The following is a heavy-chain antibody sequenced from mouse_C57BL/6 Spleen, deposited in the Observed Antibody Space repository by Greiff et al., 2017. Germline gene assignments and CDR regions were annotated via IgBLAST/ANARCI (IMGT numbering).Heavy chain of an antibody. CDR1: GYTFTSYW. Sequence: QVQLQQSGAELVMPGASVKLSCKASGYTFTSYWMHWVKQRPGQGLEWIGEIDPSDSYTNYNQKFKGKSTLTVDKSSSTAYMQLSSLTSEDSAVYYCARVHYGSLYFDVWGTGTTVTVSS. V-gene: IGHV1-69*01. J-gene: IGHJ1*03. CDR2: IDPSDSYT. CDR3: ARVHYGSLYFDV. D-gene: IGHD1-1*01.